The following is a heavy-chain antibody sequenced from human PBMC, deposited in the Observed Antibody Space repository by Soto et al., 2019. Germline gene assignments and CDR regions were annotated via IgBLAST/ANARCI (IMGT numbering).Heavy chain of an antibody. CDR1: GGSISGXXXX. CDR2: IYYSGST. V-gene: IGHV4-39*01. Sequence: ETLSLTCTVSGGSISGXXXXWAWIRQPPGKGLEWIGSIYYSGSTYYNPSLKSRVTISVDTSKXQFSLKLSSVTAADTAVYYCARPXAXYLNFDSWGQGTLVTVSS. CDR3: ARPXAXYLNFDS. J-gene: IGHJ4*02. D-gene: IGHD3-22*01.